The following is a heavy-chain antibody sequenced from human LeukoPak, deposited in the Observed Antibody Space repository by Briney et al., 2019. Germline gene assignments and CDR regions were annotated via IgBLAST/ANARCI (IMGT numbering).Heavy chain of an antibody. J-gene: IGHJ6*02. CDR3: ARDSYFCPMDV. CDR2: IKQDGSEK. D-gene: IGHD3-3*01. V-gene: IGHV3-7*04. Sequence: GGSLRLSCAASGFTFSSYWMSWVRRAPGKGLEWVANIKQDGSEKYYVDSVKGRFTISRDNAKNSLYLQMNSLRAEDTAVYYCARDSYFCPMDVWGQGTTVTVSS. CDR1: GFTFSSYW.